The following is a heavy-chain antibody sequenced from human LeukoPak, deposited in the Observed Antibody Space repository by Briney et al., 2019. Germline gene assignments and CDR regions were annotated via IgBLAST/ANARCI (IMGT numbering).Heavy chain of an antibody. J-gene: IGHJ1*01. CDR3: ARAPSEIGGYYPEYFRH. V-gene: IGHV3-74*01. CDR1: GFTFDDYA. Sequence: PGGSLRLSCAASGFTFDDYAMHWVRQAPGKGLEWVSRIKSDGSTNYADSVKGRFTISRDNAKNTVSLQMNSLRAEDTGVYYCARAPSEIGGYYPEYFRHWGQGTLVTVSS. CDR2: IKSDGST. D-gene: IGHD3-22*01.